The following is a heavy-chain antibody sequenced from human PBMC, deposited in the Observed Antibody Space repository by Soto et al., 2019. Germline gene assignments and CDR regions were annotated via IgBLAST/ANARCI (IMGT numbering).Heavy chain of an antibody. CDR3: ARDLSITMIVVVITYLFYYYYGMDV. V-gene: IGHV4-4*07. D-gene: IGHD3-22*01. Sequence: TSETLSLTCTVSGGSISSYYWSWIRQPAGKGLEWIGRIYTSGSTNYNPSLKSRVTMSVDTSKNQFSLKLSSVTAADTAVYYCARDLSITMIVVVITYLFYYYYGMDVWGQGTTVTVSS. J-gene: IGHJ6*02. CDR1: GGSISSYY. CDR2: IYTSGST.